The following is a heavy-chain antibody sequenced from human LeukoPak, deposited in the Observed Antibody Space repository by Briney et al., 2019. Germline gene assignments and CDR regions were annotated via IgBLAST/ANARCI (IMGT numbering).Heavy chain of an antibody. CDR3: VSSQGSIVVIPAAAQGYYYYMDV. J-gene: IGHJ6*03. Sequence: SVKVSCKASGGTFSRYAISWVRQAPGQGLEWMGGIIPIFGTANYAQKLQGRVTITADESTSTAYMELSGLRFEDTAVYYCVSSQGSIVVIPAAAQGYYYYMDVWGKGTTVTVPS. CDR2: IIPIFGTA. CDR1: GGTFSRYA. V-gene: IGHV1-69*13. D-gene: IGHD2-2*01.